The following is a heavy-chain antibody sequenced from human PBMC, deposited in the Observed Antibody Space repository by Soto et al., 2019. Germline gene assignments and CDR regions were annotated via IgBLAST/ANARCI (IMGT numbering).Heavy chain of an antibody. CDR3: ARGTADGYKLGDYAYYYGMAA. V-gene: IGHV3-30*03. J-gene: IGHJ6*02. Sequence: QVQLVESGGGVVQPGRSLRLSCAASGFTFINYGMHWVRQAPGKGLEWVAGISYDGSNKYHADSVKGRLTISRDNSKNTLYLQMNSMRPEDTAVYYCARGTADGYKLGDYAYYYGMAAWGQGTTVTVAS. CDR2: ISYDGSNK. CDR1: GFTFINYG. D-gene: IGHD5-12*01.